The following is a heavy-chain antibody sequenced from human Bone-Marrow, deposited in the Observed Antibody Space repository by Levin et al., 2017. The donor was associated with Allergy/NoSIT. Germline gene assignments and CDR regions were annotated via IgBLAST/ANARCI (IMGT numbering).Heavy chain of an antibody. CDR1: GFTFSSYW. CDR3: ARVTYYDILTGYYKWCYFDY. V-gene: IGHV3-7*01. D-gene: IGHD3-9*01. Sequence: GGSLRLSCAASGFTFSSYWMSWVRQAPGKGLEWVANIKQDGSEKYYVDSVKGRFTISRDNAKNSLYLQMNSLRAEDTAVYYCARVTYYDILTGYYKWCYFDYWGQGTLVTVSS. CDR2: IKQDGSEK. J-gene: IGHJ4*02.